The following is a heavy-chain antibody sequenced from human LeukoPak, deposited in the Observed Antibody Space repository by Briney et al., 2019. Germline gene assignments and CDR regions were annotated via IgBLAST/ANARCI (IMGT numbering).Heavy chain of an antibody. Sequence: SQTLSLTCAISGDSVSSNSAAWNWIRQPPSRGLEWLGRTYYRSKWYNEYAVSVKSRITIKPDTSKNQFSLQLNSVTPEDTAVYYCARTSGWYNYWGQGTLVTVSS. CDR3: ARTSGWYNY. V-gene: IGHV6-1*01. CDR2: TYYRSKWYN. CDR1: GDSVSSNSAA. J-gene: IGHJ4*02. D-gene: IGHD6-19*01.